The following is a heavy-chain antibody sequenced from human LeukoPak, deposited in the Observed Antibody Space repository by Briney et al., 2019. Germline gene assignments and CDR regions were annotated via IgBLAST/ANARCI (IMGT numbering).Heavy chain of an antibody. J-gene: IGHJ3*02. V-gene: IGHV3-21*01. CDR1: GFTFDDYA. CDR2: ISSSSSYI. Sequence: NTGGSLRLSCAASGFTFDDYAMHWVRQAPGKGLEWVSSISSSSSYIYYADSVKGRFTISRDNAKNSLYLQMNSLRAEDTAVYYCARVGPDAFDIWGQGTMVTVSS. CDR3: ARVGPDAFDI.